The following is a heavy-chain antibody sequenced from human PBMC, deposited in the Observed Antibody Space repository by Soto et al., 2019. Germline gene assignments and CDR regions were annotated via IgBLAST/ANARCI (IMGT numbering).Heavy chain of an antibody. V-gene: IGHV4-34*01. CDR2: INHSGST. Sequence: PSETLSLTCAAYGGSFSGYYWSWIRKPPGKGLEWIGEINHSGSTNYNPSLKSRVTISVDTSKNQFSLKLSSVTAADTAVYYCARGTVGVGATARGYDYWGQGTLVTVSS. J-gene: IGHJ4*02. CDR1: GGSFSGYY. CDR3: ARGTVGVGATARGYDY. D-gene: IGHD1-26*01.